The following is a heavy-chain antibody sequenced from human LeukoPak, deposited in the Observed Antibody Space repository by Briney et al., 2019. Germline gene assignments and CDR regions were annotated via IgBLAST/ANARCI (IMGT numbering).Heavy chain of an antibody. Sequence: SETLSLTCTVSGGSISSHYWSWIRQPPGKGLEWIGYIYYSGSTNYNPSLKSRVTISVDTSKNQFSLMLSSVTAADTAVYYCARLPFSSSWYWFDPWGQGTLVTVSS. CDR2: IYYSGST. V-gene: IGHV4-59*11. CDR3: ARLPFSSSWYWFDP. CDR1: GGSISSHY. D-gene: IGHD6-13*01. J-gene: IGHJ5*02.